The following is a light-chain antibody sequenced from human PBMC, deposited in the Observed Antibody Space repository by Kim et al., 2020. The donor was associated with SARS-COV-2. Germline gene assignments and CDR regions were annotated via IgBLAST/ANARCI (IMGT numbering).Light chain of an antibody. J-gene: IGKJ4*01. V-gene: IGKV2D-29*02. CDR2: EVS. CDR1: QRLLHSGGKTF. Sequence: PASISCKSTQRLLHSGGKTFLYWYLQKPGQSPQPLIYEVSNRLSGVPDRFSGSGSGTDFTLKISRVEAEDVGIYYCMQSIELPLTFGGGTKVDIK. CDR3: MQSIELPLT.